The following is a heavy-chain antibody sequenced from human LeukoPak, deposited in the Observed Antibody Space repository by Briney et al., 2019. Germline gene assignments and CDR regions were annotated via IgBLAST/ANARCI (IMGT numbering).Heavy chain of an antibody. CDR1: GGTFSSYA. V-gene: IGHV1-69*06. CDR3: ATDLQHYGVFGVVITAADAFDI. CDR2: IIPIFGTA. D-gene: IGHD3-3*01. J-gene: IGHJ3*02. Sequence: GASVKVSCKASGGTFSSYAISWVRQAPGQGLEWMGGIIPIFGTANYAQKFQGRVTMTEDTSTDTAYMELSSLRSEDTAVYYCATDLQHYGVFGVVITAADAFDIWGQGTMVTVSS.